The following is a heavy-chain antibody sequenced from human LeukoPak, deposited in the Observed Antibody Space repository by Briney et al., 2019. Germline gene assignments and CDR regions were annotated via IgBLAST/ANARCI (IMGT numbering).Heavy chain of an antibody. CDR1: GDPISSGGHF. CDR2: IHHGGST. Sequence: SETLSLTCTVSGDPISSGGHFWSWIRQPPGKSLEWIGYIHHGGSTYYNPSLWSRVSISEDWSKSQFFLRLSSVTAADTAIYYCARDFGGPIDTSGRHPIIYWGQGSLVTVSS. D-gene: IGHD3-22*01. J-gene: IGHJ4*02. CDR3: ARDFGGPIDTSGRHPIIY. V-gene: IGHV4-30-2*01.